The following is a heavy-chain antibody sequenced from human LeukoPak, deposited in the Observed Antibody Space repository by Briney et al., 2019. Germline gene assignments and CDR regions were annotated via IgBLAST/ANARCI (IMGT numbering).Heavy chain of an antibody. D-gene: IGHD1-1*01. CDR3: AKSRSGSANWALQVFDN. CDR1: GFRFSSYW. Sequence: PGGSLRLSCAASGFRFSSYWMSWVRQAPGKGLEWVANIKQDGSEKYYVDSVKGRFTISRDNAKNSLYLQMNSLRAEDTAVYFCAKSRSGSANWALQVFDNWGQGALVTVSS. J-gene: IGHJ4*02. V-gene: IGHV3-7*03. CDR2: IKQDGSEK.